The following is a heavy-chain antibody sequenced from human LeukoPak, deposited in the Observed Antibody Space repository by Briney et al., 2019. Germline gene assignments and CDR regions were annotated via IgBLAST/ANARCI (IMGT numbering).Heavy chain of an antibody. Sequence: GGSLRLSCAASGFTVSSNYMSWVRQAPGKGLEWVSVIYSGGSTYYADSVKGRFTISRDNSKNTLYLQMNSLRAEDTAVYYCVIRYYPRFDYWGQGTLVTVSS. CDR2: IYSGGST. CDR3: VIRYYPRFDY. CDR1: GFTVSSNY. V-gene: IGHV3-66*01. J-gene: IGHJ4*02. D-gene: IGHD3-9*01.